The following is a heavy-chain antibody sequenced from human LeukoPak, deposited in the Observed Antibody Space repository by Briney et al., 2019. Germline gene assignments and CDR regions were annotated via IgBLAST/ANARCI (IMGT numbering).Heavy chain of an antibody. CDR1: GFIFSGYG. J-gene: IGHJ6*02. CDR3: AKDARAKWIPYGMDV. D-gene: IGHD5-18*01. CDR2: ISYDGSNK. V-gene: IGHV3-30*18. Sequence: GKSLRLSCAASGFIFSGYGMHWVRQAPGKGLEWVAVISYDGSNKYYADSVRGRFTISRDNSKNTLYLQMNSLRAEDTAVYYCAKDARAKWIPYGMDVWGQGTTVTVSS.